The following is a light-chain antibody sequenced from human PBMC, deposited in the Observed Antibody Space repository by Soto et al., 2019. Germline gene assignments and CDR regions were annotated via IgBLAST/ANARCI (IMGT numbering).Light chain of an antibody. CDR3: QQVKSYPLT. Sequence: IRLSQSPSFLSASVGDRVTITCRASQGISNYLAWYQQRPGKPPKLLISDASSLEGGVPSRFSGSGSGTYFTLTINSLQPEDFATYYCQQVKSYPLTFGGGTKVDIK. CDR2: DAS. V-gene: IGKV1-13*02. CDR1: QGISNY. J-gene: IGKJ4*01.